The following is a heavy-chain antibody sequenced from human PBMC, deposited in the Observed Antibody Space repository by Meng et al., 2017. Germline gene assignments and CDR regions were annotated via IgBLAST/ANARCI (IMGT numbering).Heavy chain of an antibody. CDR3: ARVPRDGLHSSVFDY. J-gene: IGHJ4*02. D-gene: IGHD4-11*01. CDR1: GSTVVSYA. CDR2: INPSFGTT. Sequence: LVQAGASVEKPVPVVDVSCKASGSTVVSYAIKLVRQAPGQGLECMGGINPSFGTTNYAQKFQGRVTITADESTSTAYMELSSLRSEDTAVYYCARVPRDGLHSSVFDYWGQGTLVTVSS. V-gene: IGHV1-69*01.